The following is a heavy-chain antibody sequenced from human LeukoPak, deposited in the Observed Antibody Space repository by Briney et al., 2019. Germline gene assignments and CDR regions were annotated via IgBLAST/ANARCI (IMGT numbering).Heavy chain of an antibody. CDR1: GYTFTSYY. D-gene: IGHD1-26*01. CDR2: INPSGGST. V-gene: IGHV1-46*01. CDR3: ARERESGSYHFDY. J-gene: IGHJ4*02. Sequence: ASVKVSCKASGYTFTSYYMHWVRQAPGQGLEWMGIINPSGGSTSYAQKFQGRVTITADESTSTAYMELSSLRSEDTAVYYCARERESGSYHFDYWGQGTLVTVSS.